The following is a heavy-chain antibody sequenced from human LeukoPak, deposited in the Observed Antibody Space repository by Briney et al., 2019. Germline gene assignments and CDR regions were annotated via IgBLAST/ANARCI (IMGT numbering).Heavy chain of an antibody. CDR3: VRDLHWGGFDV. D-gene: IGHD7-27*01. CDR2: ISPSGDIT. CDR1: GFTFSTYG. V-gene: IGHV3-23*01. Sequence: GGSLRLSCAASGFTFSTYGMNWVRQAPGKGLEWVSGISPSGDITYYADSVMGRFSISRNNPKSTVSLQMSSLRAEDTALYYCVRDLHWGGFDVWGQGTMVTVSS. J-gene: IGHJ3*01.